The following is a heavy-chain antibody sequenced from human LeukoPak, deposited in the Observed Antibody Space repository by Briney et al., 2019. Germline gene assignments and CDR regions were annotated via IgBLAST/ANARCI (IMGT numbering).Heavy chain of an antibody. CDR2: IYTSGST. Sequence: SETLSLTCTVSGGSISSGSYYWSWIRQPAGKGLEWIGRIYTSGSTNYNPSLKSRVTISVDTSKNQFSLKLSSVTAADTAVYYCAREGLITMVRGVIKGYMDVWGKGTTVTISS. CDR1: GGSISSGSYY. J-gene: IGHJ6*03. CDR3: AREGLITMVRGVIKGYMDV. V-gene: IGHV4-61*02. D-gene: IGHD3-10*01.